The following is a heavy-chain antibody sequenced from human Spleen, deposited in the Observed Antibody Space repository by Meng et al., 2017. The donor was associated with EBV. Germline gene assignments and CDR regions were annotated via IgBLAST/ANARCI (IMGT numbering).Heavy chain of an antibody. D-gene: IGHD2/OR15-2a*01. CDR1: GGSISSYY. Sequence: QVQLQESGPGLVKPSETLSLTCTVSGGSISSYYWSWIRQPPGKGLEWIGYIYYSGSTNFNPSLRSRVTMSVDTSKNQFSLKLTSVTAADTAVYYCASNIKVPRYWGQGTLVTVSS. CDR2: IYYSGST. V-gene: IGHV4-59*08. CDR3: ASNIKVPRY. J-gene: IGHJ4*02.